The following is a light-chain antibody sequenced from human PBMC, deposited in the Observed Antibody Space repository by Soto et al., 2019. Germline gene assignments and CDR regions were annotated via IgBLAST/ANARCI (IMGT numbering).Light chain of an antibody. CDR2: EFV. Sequence: QSLLTQPPSASGSTGQSVTISCTGTKNDIGVYDFVSWYQHHPGKAPRLIIYEFVRRPSGVPDRFSGSKPGNTPCLTVSGLQAADEADYFCKSYAGSNAYVFGSGTKVTVL. CDR3: KSYAGSNAYV. J-gene: IGLJ1*01. CDR1: KNDIGVYDF. V-gene: IGLV2-8*01.